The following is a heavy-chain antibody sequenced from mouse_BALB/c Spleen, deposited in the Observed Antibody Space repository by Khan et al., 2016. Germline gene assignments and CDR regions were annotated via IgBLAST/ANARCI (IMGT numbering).Heavy chain of an antibody. CDR1: GFTFNTNA. CDR2: IRSKSYNYAT. D-gene: IGHD6-1*01. Sequence: EVQRVETGGGLVQPKGSLKLSCAASGFTFNTNAMNWVRQAPGKGLEWVARIRSKSYNYATYYADSVKARFTISRDDSQSMLYLQMTNLKAEDTAMYYCVVCPFAYWGQGTLVTVSA. J-gene: IGHJ3*01. V-gene: IGHV10S3*01. CDR3: VVCPFAY.